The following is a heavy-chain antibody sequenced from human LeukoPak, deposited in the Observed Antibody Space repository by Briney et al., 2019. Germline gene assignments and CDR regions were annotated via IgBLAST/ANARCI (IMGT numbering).Heavy chain of an antibody. Sequence: PGGSLRLSCAASGFTFSSYSMNWVRQAPGKGLEWVSSIGSSSSYIYYADSVKGRFTISRDNAKNSLYLQMNSLRAEDTAVYYCARDYGVATISPFDYWGQGTLVTVSS. CDR2: IGSSSSYI. V-gene: IGHV3-21*01. J-gene: IGHJ4*02. CDR3: ARDYGVATISPFDY. CDR1: GFTFSSYS. D-gene: IGHD5-12*01.